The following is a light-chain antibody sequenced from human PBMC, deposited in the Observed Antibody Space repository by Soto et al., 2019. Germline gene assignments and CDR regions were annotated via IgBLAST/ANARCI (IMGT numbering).Light chain of an antibody. Sequence: EIVMTQSPGTLSLSAGERATLSCRASQSVSRTYLAWYQQKPGQAPRLLIYGASSRATGIPDSFSGSGSGTDFTLTISRLEPEDFAVYYCQQYGSPPSTFGQGTKVDIK. V-gene: IGKV3-20*01. CDR1: QSVSRTY. CDR2: GAS. CDR3: QQYGSPPST. J-gene: IGKJ1*01.